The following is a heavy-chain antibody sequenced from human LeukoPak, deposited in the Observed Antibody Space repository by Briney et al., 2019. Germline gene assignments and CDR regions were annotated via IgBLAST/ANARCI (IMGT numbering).Heavy chain of an antibody. CDR2: ISGSGGST. J-gene: IGHJ6*03. Sequence: GGSLRLSCIASGFTFSSDAMSWVRQAPGKGLEWVSGISGSGGSTYYADSVKGRFTISRDNSKNTLYLQMNRLRAEDTAVYYCAKDLYYYMDVWGKGTTVTVTS. CDR3: AKDLYYYMDV. V-gene: IGHV3-23*01. CDR1: GFTFSSDA.